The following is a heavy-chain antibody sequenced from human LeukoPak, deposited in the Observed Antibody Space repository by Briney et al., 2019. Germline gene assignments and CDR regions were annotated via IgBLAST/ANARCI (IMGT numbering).Heavy chain of an antibody. Sequence: ASVKVSCKASGGSFRSYGLNWVRQAPGQGLEWMGGFIPILGTAKYAQKLQGRVTITADESTRTAYMELSSLRYEDTAVYYCARGLYCSSSTSCYDYGMDVWGQGTTVTVSS. J-gene: IGHJ6*02. V-gene: IGHV1-69*13. CDR2: FIPILGTA. CDR3: ARGLYCSSSTSCYDYGMDV. D-gene: IGHD2-2*01. CDR1: GGSFRSYG.